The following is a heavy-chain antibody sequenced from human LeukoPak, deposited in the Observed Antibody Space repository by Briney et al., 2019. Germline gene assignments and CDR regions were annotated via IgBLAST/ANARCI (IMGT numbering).Heavy chain of an antibody. CDR1: GGSISSGGYY. CDR2: IYYSGTT. CDR3: ARIVVVPTAKYYYYMDV. V-gene: IGHV4-31*03. Sequence: PSQTLSLTCTVSGGSISSGGYYWTWIRQHPGKGLEWIGNIYYSGTTYYNPSLKSRVTISVDTSKNQFSLKLSSVTAADTAVYYCARIVVVPTAKYYYYMDVWGQGTTVTVSS. D-gene: IGHD2-2*01. J-gene: IGHJ6*03.